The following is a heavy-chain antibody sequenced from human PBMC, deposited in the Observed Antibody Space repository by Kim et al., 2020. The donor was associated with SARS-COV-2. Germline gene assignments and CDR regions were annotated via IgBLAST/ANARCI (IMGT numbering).Heavy chain of an antibody. V-gene: IGHV1-46*01. J-gene: IGHJ3*02. D-gene: IGHD3-9*01. Sequence: FQGRVTMTRDTSTSTVYMELSSLRSEDTAVYYCATTYYDILTGPTGAFDIWGQGTMVTVSS. CDR3: ATTYYDILTGPTGAFDI.